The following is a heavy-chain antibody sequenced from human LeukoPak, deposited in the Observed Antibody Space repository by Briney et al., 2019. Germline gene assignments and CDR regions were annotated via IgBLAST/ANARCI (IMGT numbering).Heavy chain of an antibody. V-gene: IGHV3-7*01. Sequence: GGSLRLSCAASGFTFSSYWMSWVRQAPGKGLEWVANIKQDGSEKYYVDSVKGRFTISRDNAKNSLYLQMNSLRAEDTAVYYCARESTSSWYLRRYYYYGMDVWGQGTTVTVSS. J-gene: IGHJ6*02. CDR3: ARESTSSWYLRRYYYYGMDV. CDR1: GFTFSSYW. D-gene: IGHD6-13*01. CDR2: IKQDGSEK.